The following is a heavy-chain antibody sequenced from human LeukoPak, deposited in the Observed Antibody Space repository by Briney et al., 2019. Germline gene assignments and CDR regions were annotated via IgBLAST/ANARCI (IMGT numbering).Heavy chain of an antibody. Sequence: PGRSLRLSCAASGFTLSSYAMSWVRQAPGKGLEWVSVISGGGVSTYYADSVKGRFTISRDNSKNTLYLQLNSLRAEDTAVYYCALGPDWGQGTLVTVSS. D-gene: IGHD1-14*01. CDR1: GFTLSSYA. J-gene: IGHJ4*02. V-gene: IGHV3-23*01. CDR2: ISGGGVST. CDR3: ALGPD.